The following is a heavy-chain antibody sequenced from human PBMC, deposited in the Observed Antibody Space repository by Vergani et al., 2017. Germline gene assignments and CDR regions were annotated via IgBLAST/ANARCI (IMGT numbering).Heavy chain of an antibody. V-gene: IGHV6-1*01. Sequence: QVQLQQSGPGLVQPSQTLTLTCAISGDSVSSKSATWNWIRQSPSRGLERLGRTYYRSKWYNDYVVSVKSRITINPATSKNQFSLQLNAVTPEDTAVDYCARGKFMNTGTLDAFDIWGQGTMVTVSS. CDR1: GDSVSSKSAT. D-gene: IGHD4-17*01. CDR3: ARGKFMNTGTLDAFDI. J-gene: IGHJ3*02. CDR2: TYYRSKWYN.